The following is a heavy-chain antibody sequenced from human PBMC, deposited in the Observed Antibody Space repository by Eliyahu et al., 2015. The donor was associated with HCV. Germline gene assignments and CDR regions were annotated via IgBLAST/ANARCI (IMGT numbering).Heavy chain of an antibody. D-gene: IGHD1-1*01. V-gene: IGHV3-7*03. CDR2: INQDGTDK. Sequence: DVQLVESGGGLVQPGGSLRLSCAASGVTFSSYWMSWVRQAPGKGLEWVANINQDGTDKQYVDSMEGRFTVSRDNAKNSLFLQMNSLRADDTAIYYCVRLQRGHPGNIWGQGTLVTVSS. CDR1: GVTFSSYW. J-gene: IGHJ4*02. CDR3: VRLQRGHPGNI.